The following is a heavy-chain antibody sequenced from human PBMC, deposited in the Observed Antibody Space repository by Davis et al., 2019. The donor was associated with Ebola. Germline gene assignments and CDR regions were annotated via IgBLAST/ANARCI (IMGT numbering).Heavy chain of an antibody. CDR2: INPNNGAT. Sequence: ASVKVSCKSSGYKFAGYNIHWVRQAPGQGLEWMGWINPNNGATNSVQKFQGRVTMTTDTSINTAFLELHSLRSDDTAVYYCAREYLGYTTKFDFWGQGSLVTVSS. J-gene: IGHJ4*02. V-gene: IGHV1-2*02. CDR3: AREYLGYTTKFDF. CDR1: GYKFAGYN. D-gene: IGHD3-16*02.